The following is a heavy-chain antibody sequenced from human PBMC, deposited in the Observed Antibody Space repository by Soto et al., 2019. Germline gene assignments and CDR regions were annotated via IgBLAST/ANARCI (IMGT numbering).Heavy chain of an antibody. CDR1: GGTFSSYA. D-gene: IGHD4-17*01. Sequence: GASVKVSCKASGGTFSSYAISWVRQAPGQGLEWMGGIIPIFGTANYAQKFQGRVTITADESTSTAYMELSSLRSEDTAVYYCARGKADDYVDYGHFVPSEYHDFCGQGTLVTVSS. CDR2: IIPIFGTA. CDR3: ARGKADDYVDYGHFVPSEYHDF. J-gene: IGHJ4*02. V-gene: IGHV1-69*13.